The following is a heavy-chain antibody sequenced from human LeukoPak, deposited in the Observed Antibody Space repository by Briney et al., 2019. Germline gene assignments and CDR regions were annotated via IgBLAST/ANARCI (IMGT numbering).Heavy chain of an antibody. J-gene: IGHJ5*02. CDR1: GYTFITYS. D-gene: IGHD3-10*01. CDR3: ARGPAGGSLS. CDR2: ISAYNGNT. V-gene: IGHV1-18*01. Sequence: GASVKVSCKASGYTFITYSITWVRQAPGQGLEWLGWISAYNGNTDYAENLQGRVTMTTDTSTSTAYMELRSLRSDDTAVYYCARGPAGGSLSWGQGTLVTVSS.